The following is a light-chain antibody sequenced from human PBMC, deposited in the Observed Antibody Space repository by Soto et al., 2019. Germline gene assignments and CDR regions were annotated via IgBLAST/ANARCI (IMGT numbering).Light chain of an antibody. Sequence: VLTQSPGTLSLSPGERATLSCRASRSVTSNYLAWYQQKPGQTPRLLIYGASTRATGVPARFSGSASGTEFTLTISRLEPEDFAVYYCQQYGSSGTFGQGTKVDIK. CDR3: QQYGSSGT. V-gene: IGKV3-20*01. J-gene: IGKJ1*01. CDR2: GAS. CDR1: RSVTSNY.